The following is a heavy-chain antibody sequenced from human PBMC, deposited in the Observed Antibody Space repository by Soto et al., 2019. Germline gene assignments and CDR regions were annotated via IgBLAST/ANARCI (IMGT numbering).Heavy chain of an antibody. CDR2: IIPIFGTA. Sequence: SVKVSCKASGGTFSSYAISWVRQAPGQGLEWMGGIIPIFGTANYAQKFQGRVTITADESTSTAYMELSSLRSEDTAVYYCARDRGTIFGVVRESAFDIFFQDTMVIVS. V-gene: IGHV1-69*13. CDR1: GGTFSSYA. CDR3: ARDRGTIFGVVRESAFDI. J-gene: IGHJ3*02. D-gene: IGHD3-3*01.